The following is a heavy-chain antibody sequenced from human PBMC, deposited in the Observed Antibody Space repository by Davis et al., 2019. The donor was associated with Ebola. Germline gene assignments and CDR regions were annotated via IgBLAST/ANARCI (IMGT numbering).Heavy chain of an antibody. D-gene: IGHD1-1*01. CDR2: INPHNGNT. CDR3: ERAQFPTTSDH. V-gene: IGHV1-18*04. J-gene: IGHJ4*02. CDR1: RYTFTNYG. Sequence: ASSVPVSCQTSRYTFTNYGITWVRQAPGQGLEWLGWINPHNGNTNYAQNVQGRVTMTTDTSTSTAYMEVGILRSDDTAVYYSERAQFPTTSDHWGQGTLVTVSS.